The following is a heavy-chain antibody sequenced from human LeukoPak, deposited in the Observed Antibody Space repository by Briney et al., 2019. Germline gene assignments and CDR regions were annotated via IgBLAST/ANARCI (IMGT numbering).Heavy chain of an antibody. Sequence: ASETLSLTSTVSGGSISSGGYYWSWIRQHPGKGLEWIGYIYYSGSTNYNPSLKSRVTISVDTSKNQFSLKLSSVTAADTAVYYCARAPRGYCSGGSCYSSRPGAFDIWGQGTMVTVSS. J-gene: IGHJ3*02. CDR1: GGSISSGGYY. V-gene: IGHV4-61*08. D-gene: IGHD2-15*01. CDR3: ARAPRGYCSGGSCYSSRPGAFDI. CDR2: IYYSGST.